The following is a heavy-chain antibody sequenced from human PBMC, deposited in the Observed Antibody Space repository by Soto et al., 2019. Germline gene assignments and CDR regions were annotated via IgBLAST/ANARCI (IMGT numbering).Heavy chain of an antibody. J-gene: IGHJ4*02. D-gene: IGHD6-6*01. CDR2: ISYDGSNK. V-gene: IGHV3-30*18. Sequence: GGSLRLSCAASGFTCSSYVMHWVRQAPGKGLEWVAVISYDGSNKYYADSVKGRFTISRDNSKNTLYLQMNSLRAEDTAVYYCAKDRSVAARLDPPDYWGQGTLVTVSS. CDR3: AKDRSVAARLDPPDY. CDR1: GFTCSSYV.